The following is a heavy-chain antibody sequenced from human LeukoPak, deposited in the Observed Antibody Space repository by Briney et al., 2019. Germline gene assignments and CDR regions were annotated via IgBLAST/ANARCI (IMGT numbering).Heavy chain of an antibody. D-gene: IGHD6-25*01. CDR1: GGTFSSYA. CDR2: IIPIFGTA. Sequence: SVKVSCKASGGTFSSYAISWVRQAPGQGLEWMGGIIPIFGTANYAQKFQGRVTITTDESTSTAYMELSSLRSEDTAVYYCAREGGYSSGQRRHFDYWGQGTLVTVSP. J-gene: IGHJ4*02. CDR3: AREGGYSSGQRRHFDY. V-gene: IGHV1-69*05.